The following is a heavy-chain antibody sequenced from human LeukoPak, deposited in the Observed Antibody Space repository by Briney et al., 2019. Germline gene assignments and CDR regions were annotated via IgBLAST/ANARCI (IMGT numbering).Heavy chain of an antibody. CDR3: ARDQWALNS. D-gene: IGHD1-26*01. J-gene: IGHJ4*02. Sequence: SQTLSLTCAISGDSVSSDTSAWNWIRQSPSRGLEWLGRTYYRSKWYNEYADSVRSRINIYPDTSKSHFPLQLISVTPEGTALYYCARDQWALNSWGQGTLVTVSS. V-gene: IGHV6-1*01. CDR2: TYYRSKWYN. CDR1: GDSVSSDTSA.